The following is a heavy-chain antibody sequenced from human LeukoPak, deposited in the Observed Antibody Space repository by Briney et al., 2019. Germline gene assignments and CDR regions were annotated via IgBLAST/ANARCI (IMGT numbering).Heavy chain of an antibody. CDR1: GFSFSTYA. J-gene: IGHJ4*02. D-gene: IGHD1-14*01. CDR3: AKTGRTFGDYPDY. V-gene: IGHV3-23*01. Sequence: GGSLRLSCAAFGFSFSTYAMSWVRQAPGKGLEWVSTISGGGGSTYYPDFVKGRFTFSRDNSKNTVYLQMDSLGAEDTAVYYCAKTGRTFGDYPDYWGQGTQVTVSS. CDR2: ISGGGGST.